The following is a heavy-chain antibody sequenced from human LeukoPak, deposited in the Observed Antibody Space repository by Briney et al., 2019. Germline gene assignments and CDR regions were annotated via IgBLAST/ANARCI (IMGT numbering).Heavy chain of an antibody. D-gene: IGHD3-22*01. CDR2: IYYSGST. CDR3: ARASLRGYYDSSGYYVGAEFDY. Sequence: PSETLSLTCTVSGGSISSYYWTWIRQPPEKRLEWIGYIYYSGSTNYNPSLKSRVTISVDTSKNQFSLKLSSVTAADTAVYYCARASLRGYYDSSGYYVGAEFDYWGQGTLVTVSS. J-gene: IGHJ4*02. CDR1: GGSISSYY. V-gene: IGHV4-59*01.